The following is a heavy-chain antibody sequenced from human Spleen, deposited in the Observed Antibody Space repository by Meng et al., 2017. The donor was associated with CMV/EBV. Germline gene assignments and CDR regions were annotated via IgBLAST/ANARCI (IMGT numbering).Heavy chain of an antibody. CDR3: ARDTSRFLEWLLIGDYYGMDV. J-gene: IGHJ6*02. D-gene: IGHD3-3*01. V-gene: IGHV1-69*05. CDR2: IIPIFGKA. Sequence: SVKVSCKASGGTFSSHAISWVRQAPGQGLEWMGGIIPIFGKANYGQKFQGRVTITTDESTSTAYMELSSLRSDDTAVYYCARDTSRFLEWLLIGDYYGMDVWGQGTTVTVSS. CDR1: GGTFSSHA.